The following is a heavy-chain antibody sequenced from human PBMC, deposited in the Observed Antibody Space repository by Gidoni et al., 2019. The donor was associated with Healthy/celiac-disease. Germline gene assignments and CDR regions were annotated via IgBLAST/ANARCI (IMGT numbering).Heavy chain of an antibody. CDR1: VFTFSSYA. Sequence: QVQLVESGGGVVQPGRSLRLAWAAAVFTFSSYAMHWVRQAPGKGLGWVAVISYDGSNKYYADSVKGRFTISRDNSKNTLYLQMNSLRAEDTAVYYCARGEYSSSSEFDYWGQGTLVTVSS. CDR3: ARGEYSSSSEFDY. J-gene: IGHJ4*02. CDR2: ISYDGSNK. V-gene: IGHV3-30-3*01. D-gene: IGHD6-6*01.